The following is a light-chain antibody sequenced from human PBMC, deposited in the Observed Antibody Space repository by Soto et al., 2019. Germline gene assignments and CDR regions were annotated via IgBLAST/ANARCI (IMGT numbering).Light chain of an antibody. V-gene: IGKV1-5*03. CDR1: QNITSW. J-gene: IGKJ1*01. CDR2: KXS. Sequence: DIQITQSPCTLSASVGDRVTITSRASQNITSWLACYQQTPGKAPNLLIYKXSSLERGGPSRFGGSGSATEFTLTISSLQPDYFATYYCQQYKSDSWTFGQGTKVDIK. CDR3: QQYKSDSWT.